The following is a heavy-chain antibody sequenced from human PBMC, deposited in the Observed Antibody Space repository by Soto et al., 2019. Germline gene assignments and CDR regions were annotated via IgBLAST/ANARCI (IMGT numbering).Heavy chain of an antibody. D-gene: IGHD3-10*01. V-gene: IGHV1-69*12. J-gene: IGHJ4*02. CDR1: GGTFSTYA. CDR3: ARNSSGSGSSDIDY. CDR2: IIPICGTS. Sequence: QVQLVQSGAEVKKPGSSVKVSCKASGGTFSTYAISWVRQAPGQGIEWMGGIIPICGTSDYAQKFQGRVTRTADESTSTAYMELSSLRSEDTAVYYCARNSSGSGSSDIDYWGQGTLVTVSS.